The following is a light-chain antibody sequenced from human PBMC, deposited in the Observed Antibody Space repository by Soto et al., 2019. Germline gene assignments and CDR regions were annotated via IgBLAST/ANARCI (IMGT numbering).Light chain of an antibody. CDR3: MQALQTLLT. CDR1: QSLLHSNGYNY. CDR2: LGS. J-gene: IGKJ4*01. V-gene: IGKV2-28*01. Sequence: DIVMTQSPLSLPVTPGEPASISCRSSQSLLHSNGYNYLDWYLPKPGQSPQLLIYLGSNRASGVPDRFSGSESGTDFTLKISRVEAEYVGVYYCMQALQTLLTFGGGTKVEIK.